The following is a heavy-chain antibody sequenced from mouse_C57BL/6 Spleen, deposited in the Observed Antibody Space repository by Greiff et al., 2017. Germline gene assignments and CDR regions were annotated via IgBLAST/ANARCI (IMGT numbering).Heavy chain of an antibody. D-gene: IGHD3-2*02. J-gene: IGHJ4*01. CDR2: IHPSSGYT. Sequence: QVQLKESGAELAKPGASVKMSCKASGYTFTSYWMHWVKQRPGQGLEWIGYIHPSSGYTKYNQKFKDKATLTANKSSSTAYMQLSSLTSEDYAVYYSASEAQADPSYYYAMDYQGQGTTATFST. CDR3: ASEAQADPSYYYAMDY. CDR1: GYTFTSYW. V-gene: IGHV1-7*01.